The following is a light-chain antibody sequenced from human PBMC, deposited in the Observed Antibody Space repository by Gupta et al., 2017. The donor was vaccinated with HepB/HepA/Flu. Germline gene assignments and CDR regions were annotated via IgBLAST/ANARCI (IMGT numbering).Light chain of an antibody. CDR2: REGSGSN. Sequence: PVLPPSSSASASLGSSVKLTCTLSSAHSSYLIAWHQQQPGKAPRYLMKREGSGSNNKGSGVPGLFSGSSSAADRYLTIANLQSEEEDEYCCATWDSNSRVFGGGTKLTVL. J-gene: IGLJ3*02. CDR1: SAHSSYL. V-gene: IGLV4-60*03. CDR3: ATWDSNSRV.